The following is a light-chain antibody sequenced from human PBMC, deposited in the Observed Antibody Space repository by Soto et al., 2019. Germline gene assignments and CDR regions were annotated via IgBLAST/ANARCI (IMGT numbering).Light chain of an antibody. Sequence: DIVMTQSPATLSVSPGARATLSCRASQSVSSNLAWYQQKPGQAPRLLIYGASTRATGIPARFSGSGSGTDFTLTISRLEPEDFAVYYCQQYGSSPRTFGQGTKVDIK. J-gene: IGKJ1*01. CDR2: GAS. CDR1: QSVSSN. CDR3: QQYGSSPRT. V-gene: IGKV3-15*01.